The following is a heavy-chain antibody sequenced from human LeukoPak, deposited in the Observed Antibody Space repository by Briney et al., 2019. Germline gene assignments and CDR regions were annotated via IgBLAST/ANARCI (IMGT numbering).Heavy chain of an antibody. J-gene: IGHJ4*02. CDR3: AREGDGSFDY. CDR2: INLSGANT. V-gene: IGHV1-46*01. CDR1: GYSFTSYY. Sequence: ASMKVSCKASGYSFTSYYVHWVRQAPGQGLEWMGIINLSGANTGYAQKFQGRVTMTRDTSTSTIYMELSSLRSEDTAVYYCAREGDGSFDYWGQGTLVTVSS. D-gene: IGHD5-24*01.